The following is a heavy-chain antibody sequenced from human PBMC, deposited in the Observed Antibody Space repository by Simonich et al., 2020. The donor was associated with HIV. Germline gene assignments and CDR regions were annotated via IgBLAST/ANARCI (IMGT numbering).Heavy chain of an antibody. Sequence: QVQLQQWGAGLLTPSETLSLTCAVYGGSFSGYYWSWILQPPEKGLEWIGEINHSGITNYKSSLNSRATISVDKSKNQFSLKLSSVTAADTAIYYCARRDRELILYFDYWGQGNLVTVSS. CDR1: GGSFSGYY. D-gene: IGHD3-3*01. CDR3: ARRDRELILYFDY. V-gene: IGHV4-34*01. J-gene: IGHJ4*02. CDR2: INHSGIT.